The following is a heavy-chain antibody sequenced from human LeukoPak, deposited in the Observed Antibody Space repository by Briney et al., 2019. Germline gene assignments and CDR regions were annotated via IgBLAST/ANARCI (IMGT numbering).Heavy chain of an antibody. CDR1: GFTVSSNY. Sequence: GGSLRLSCAASGFTVSSNYMSWVRQAPGQGLEWVSAISGSGGSTYYADSVKGRFTISRDNSKNTLYLQMNSLRAEDTAVYYCAKEVGYDSSGYDDYWGQGTLVTVSS. V-gene: IGHV3-23*01. D-gene: IGHD3-22*01. CDR3: AKEVGYDSSGYDDY. J-gene: IGHJ4*02. CDR2: ISGSGGST.